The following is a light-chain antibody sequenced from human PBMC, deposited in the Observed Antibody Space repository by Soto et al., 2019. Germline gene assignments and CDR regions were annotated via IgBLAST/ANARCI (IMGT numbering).Light chain of an antibody. CDR3: QQYNNWYT. J-gene: IGKJ2*01. CDR2: GAS. V-gene: IGKV3-15*01. CDR1: QSVSSN. Sequence: EIVMTQSPANLSVSPGERATLSCRASQSVSSNLAWYQQKPGQAPRLLIYGASTRATGIPARCSGSGSGTEFTLTISSLQSEYFAVYYCQQYNNWYTFGQGTKLEIK.